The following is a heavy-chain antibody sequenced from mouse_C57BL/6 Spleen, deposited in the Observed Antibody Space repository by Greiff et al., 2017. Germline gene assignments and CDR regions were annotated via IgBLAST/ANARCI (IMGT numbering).Heavy chain of an antibody. Sequence: EVQLQQSGAELVKPGASVKLSCTASGFNIKDYYMHWVKQRTEQGLEWIGRIDPEDGVTKYAPKFQGKATITADTSSNTAYLQLSSLTSEDTAVYYSAGRYYGSSPDYFDYWGQGTTLTVSS. J-gene: IGHJ2*01. CDR3: AGRYYGSSPDYFDY. D-gene: IGHD1-1*01. CDR1: GFNIKDYY. V-gene: IGHV14-2*01. CDR2: IDPEDGVT.